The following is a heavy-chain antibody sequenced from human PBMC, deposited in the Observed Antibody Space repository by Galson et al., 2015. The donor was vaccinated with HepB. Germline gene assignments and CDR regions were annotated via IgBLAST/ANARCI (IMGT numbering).Heavy chain of an antibody. V-gene: IGHV1-18*01. J-gene: IGHJ4*02. CDR1: GYSFTSYG. Sequence: SVKVSCKASGYSFTSYGISWVRQAPGQGLEWMGWISAYNGNTNYVQKLQGRVTMTTDTSTSTAYMELRSLRSDDTAVYYCAREPAVKAATGTPELDSWGQGTLVTVSS. D-gene: IGHD6-13*01. CDR3: AREPAVKAATGTPELDS. CDR2: ISAYNGNT.